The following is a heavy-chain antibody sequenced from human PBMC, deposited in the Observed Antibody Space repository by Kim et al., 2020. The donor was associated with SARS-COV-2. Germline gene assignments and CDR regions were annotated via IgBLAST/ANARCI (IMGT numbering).Heavy chain of an antibody. J-gene: IGHJ4*02. CDR1: GFTFSNYG. CDR2: IWFDGSNK. V-gene: IGHV3-33*01. CDR3: ATDGGRGYCHNGVCNGFPY. D-gene: IGHD2-8*01. Sequence: GGSLRLSCAASGFTFSNYGMHWVRQAPGRGLEWVAVIWFDGSNKYYADSAKGRFTISRDNSRNTLYLQMNSLRAEDTAVYYCATDGGRGYCHNGVCNGFPYWGQGTLVTVSS.